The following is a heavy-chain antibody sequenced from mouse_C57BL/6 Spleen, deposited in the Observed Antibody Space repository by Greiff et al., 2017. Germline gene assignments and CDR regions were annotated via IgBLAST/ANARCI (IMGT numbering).Heavy chain of an antibody. D-gene: IGHD2-3*01. CDR1: GYTFTGYW. Sequence: VQLQQSGAELMKPGASVKLSCKATGYTFTGYWIEWVKQRPGHGLEWIGEILPGSGSTNYNEKFTGKATFTADTSSNTAYMQLSSLTTEDSAIYYCASRLLYDGYYVYFDYWGQGTTLTVSS. V-gene: IGHV1-9*01. J-gene: IGHJ2*01. CDR3: ASRLLYDGYYVYFDY. CDR2: ILPGSGST.